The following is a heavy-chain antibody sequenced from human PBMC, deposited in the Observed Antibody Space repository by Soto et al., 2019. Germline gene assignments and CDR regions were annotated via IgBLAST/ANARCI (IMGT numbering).Heavy chain of an antibody. V-gene: IGHV1-18*04. Sequence: QVPLVQSGAEVKKPGASVKVSCKASGYTFTSYGISWVRQAPGQGLEWMGWISAYNGNTNYAQKLQGRVTMTTDTSTSTAYMELRSLRSDDTAVYYCARVNGVDSSSWYDYYYGMDVWGQGTTVTVSS. J-gene: IGHJ6*02. CDR1: GYTFTSYG. D-gene: IGHD6-13*01. CDR2: ISAYNGNT. CDR3: ARVNGVDSSSWYDYYYGMDV.